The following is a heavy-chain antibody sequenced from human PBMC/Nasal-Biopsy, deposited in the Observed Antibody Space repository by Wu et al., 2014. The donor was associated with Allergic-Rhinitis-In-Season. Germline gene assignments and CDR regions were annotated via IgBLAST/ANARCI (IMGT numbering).Heavy chain of an antibody. CDR1: GGSLNNYY. CDR3: ARERIVARHQGIDS. Sequence: TLSLTCTVSGGSLNNYYWSWIRQSPGKGLEWIAYISNGGSTSYNSSLKSRVTISLDTSKNQFSLKLISVTAADTAVYYCARERIVARHQGIDSWGQGTLVTVSS. CDR2: ISNGGST. J-gene: IGHJ5*01. V-gene: IGHV4-4*08. D-gene: IGHD6-6*01.